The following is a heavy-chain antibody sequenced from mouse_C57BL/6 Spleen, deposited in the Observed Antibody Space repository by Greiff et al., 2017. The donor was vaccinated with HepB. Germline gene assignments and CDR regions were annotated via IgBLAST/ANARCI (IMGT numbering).Heavy chain of an antibody. Sequence: VQLQQSGPELVKPGASVKISCKASGYTFTDYYMNWVKQSHGKSLEWIGDINPNNGGTSYNQKFKGKATLTVDKSSSTAYMELRSLTSEDSAVYYCAIIYYDYDWYFDVWGTGTTVTVSS. D-gene: IGHD2-4*01. V-gene: IGHV1-26*01. CDR2: INPNNGGT. CDR1: GYTFTDYY. CDR3: AIIYYDYDWYFDV. J-gene: IGHJ1*03.